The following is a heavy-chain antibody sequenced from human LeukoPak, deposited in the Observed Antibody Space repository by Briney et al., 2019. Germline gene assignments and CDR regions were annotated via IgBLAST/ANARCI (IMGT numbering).Heavy chain of an antibody. V-gene: IGHV1-2*02. D-gene: IGHD4-17*01. CDR2: INPKSGGT. J-gene: IGHJ4*02. CDR1: GYTFSGDY. CDR3: ARGPYGDFFDY. Sequence: ASVKVSCKASGYTFSGDYMHWVRQAPGQGLEWMGWINPKSGGTSYAQKFQGRVSMTRDTSISTAYMELSRLRVDDTAAYYCARGPYGDFFDYWGQGTLVTASS.